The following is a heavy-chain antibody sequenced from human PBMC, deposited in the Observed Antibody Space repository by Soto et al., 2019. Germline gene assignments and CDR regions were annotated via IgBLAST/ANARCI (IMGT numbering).Heavy chain of an antibody. CDR3: ARAIVGPTTRGWLDP. J-gene: IGHJ5*02. V-gene: IGHV1-69*01. CDR1: GGTFSRYA. D-gene: IGHD1-26*01. Sequence: QVQLVQSGAEVKKPGSSVKVSCKASGGTFSRYAISWVRQAPGQRLEWMGGIIPIFGTANYAQKFQGRVTINADESTSTAYMELSSLRFEDTAVYYCARAIVGPTTRGWLDPWGQGTLVTVSS. CDR2: IIPIFGTA.